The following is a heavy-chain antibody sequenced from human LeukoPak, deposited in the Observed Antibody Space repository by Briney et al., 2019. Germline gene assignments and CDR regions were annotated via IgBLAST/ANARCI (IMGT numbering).Heavy chain of an antibody. CDR2: ISYDGSNK. Sequence: GGSLRLSCAASGFTFSSYGMHWVRQAPGKGLEWVAVISYDGSNKYYADSVKGRFTISRDNSKNTLYLQMNSLRAEDTAVYHCARFGVPYGMDVWGQGTTVTVSS. CDR3: ARFGVPYGMDV. CDR1: GFTFSSYG. J-gene: IGHJ6*02. V-gene: IGHV3-30*03. D-gene: IGHD3-16*01.